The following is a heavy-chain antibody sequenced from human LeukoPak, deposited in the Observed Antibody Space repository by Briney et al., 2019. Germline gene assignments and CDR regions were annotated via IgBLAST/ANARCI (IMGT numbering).Heavy chain of an antibody. CDR2: ISSSSSYM. J-gene: IGHJ4*02. CDR3: ARAVHGALDY. CDR1: GFTFSSYS. D-gene: IGHD1-26*01. V-gene: IGHV3-21*01. Sequence: GGSLRLSCAASGFTFSSYSMNWVRQAPGKGLEWVSSISSSSSYMYYADSVEGRFTISRDNAKNSLYLQMNSLRAEDTAVYYCARAVHGALDYWGQGTLVTVSS.